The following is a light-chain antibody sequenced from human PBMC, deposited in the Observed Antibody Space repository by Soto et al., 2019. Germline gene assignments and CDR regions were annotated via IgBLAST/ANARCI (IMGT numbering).Light chain of an antibody. J-gene: IGKJ4*01. CDR1: QRVSSY. CDR3: QQRSNWPST. Sequence: EIVLTQSPATLSLSPGDRATLSCRASQRVSSYLAWYPQKPGQAPRLLIYDASNRATGIPARFSGSGSGTDFTLTITSLEPEDFAVYYCQQRSNWPSTFGGGTKVEIK. CDR2: DAS. V-gene: IGKV3-11*01.